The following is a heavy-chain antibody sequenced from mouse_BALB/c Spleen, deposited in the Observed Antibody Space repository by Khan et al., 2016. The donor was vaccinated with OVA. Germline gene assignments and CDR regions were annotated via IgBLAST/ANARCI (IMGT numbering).Heavy chain of an antibody. J-gene: IGHJ2*01. Sequence: VRLQQSGAELVRPGALVRLSCKASGFNIKDFYIHWVKQRPEQGLEWIGWIYPANGNTIYDPKFQGKASITADTSSNTAYLQLSSLTSEDTAVYYCTRRGYFRDFDYWGQGTTLTVSS. CDR1: GFNIKDFY. CDR3: TRRGYFRDFDY. CDR2: IYPANGNT. V-gene: IGHV14-1*02. D-gene: IGHD2-12*01.